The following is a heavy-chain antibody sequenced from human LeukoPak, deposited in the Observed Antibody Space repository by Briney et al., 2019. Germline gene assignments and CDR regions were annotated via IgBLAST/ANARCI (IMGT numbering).Heavy chain of an antibody. Sequence: PGGSLRLSCAASGFTVGSNYMSWVRQAPGKGLEWVSVIYSGGSTYYADSVKGRFTISRDNSKNTLYLQMNSLRAEDTAVYYCARDYYDSSGYYFVAWGQGTLVTVSS. CDR1: GFTVGSNY. J-gene: IGHJ4*02. V-gene: IGHV3-66*02. CDR3: ARDYYDSSGYYFVA. CDR2: IYSGGST. D-gene: IGHD3-22*01.